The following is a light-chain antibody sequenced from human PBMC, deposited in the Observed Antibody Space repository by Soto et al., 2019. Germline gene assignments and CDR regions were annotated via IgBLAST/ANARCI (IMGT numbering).Light chain of an antibody. J-gene: IGKJ1*01. CDR2: WAS. CDR1: QSVLYSSNNKNY. CDR3: QQYYSTPLT. V-gene: IGKV4-1*01. Sequence: DIVMTQSPDSLAVSLGERATINCKSSQSVLYSSNNKNYLAWYQQKPGQPPKLLIYWASTRESGVPDRFSGSGSGTDFTLTISRLQAEDVAVYYYQQYYSTPLTFGQGTKVEIK.